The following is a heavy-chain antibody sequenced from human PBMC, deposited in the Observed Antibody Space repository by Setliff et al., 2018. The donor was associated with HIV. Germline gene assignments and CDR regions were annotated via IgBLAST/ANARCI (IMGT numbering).Heavy chain of an antibody. D-gene: IGHD6-13*01. CDR3: ARRGRHAAPGITYYLDY. V-gene: IGHV1-18*01. CDR1: GYNFRYYG. J-gene: IGHJ4*02. CDR2: ISAHTGNT. Sequence: ASVKVSCKASGYNFRYYGISWVRQARGQGLEWMGWISAHTGNTDYAQKLRGRVTMTTDTSTNTAYMELRSLRSDDTAVYYCARRGRHAAPGITYYLDYWGQGTLVTVSS.